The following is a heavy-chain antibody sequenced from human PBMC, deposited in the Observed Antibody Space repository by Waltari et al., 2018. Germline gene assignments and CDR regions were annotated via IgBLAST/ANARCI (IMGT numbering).Heavy chain of an antibody. V-gene: IGHV3-30*02. CDR2: MPYDGSNK. J-gene: IGHJ4*02. D-gene: IGHD3-10*01. CDR3: AKDMGSGRYSFDY. CDR1: RFTFSRNN. Sequence: QVQLVVSGGVVVQPVRSLRLSCATSRFTFSRNNMHWVRQAPGQGLEWVAFMPYDGSNKYYADSVTARFAISRDNSKNTQYLEMNNLRPDDTAVYYCAKDMGSGRYSFDYWGQGTLVTVSS.